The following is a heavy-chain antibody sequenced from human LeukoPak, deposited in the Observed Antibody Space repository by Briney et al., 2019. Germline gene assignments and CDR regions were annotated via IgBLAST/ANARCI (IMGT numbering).Heavy chain of an antibody. D-gene: IGHD5-24*01. CDR3: ARTRMATIDN. V-gene: IGHV3-23*01. J-gene: IGHJ4*02. CDR2: ISGSGGST. CDR1: GFTFSSST. Sequence: PGGSLRLSCAASGFTFSSSTMNWVRQTPRKGLEWVSSISGSGGSTYYADSVKGRFTISRDNSKNTLYLQMNSLRAEDTAVYYCARTRMATIDNWGQGTLVTVSS.